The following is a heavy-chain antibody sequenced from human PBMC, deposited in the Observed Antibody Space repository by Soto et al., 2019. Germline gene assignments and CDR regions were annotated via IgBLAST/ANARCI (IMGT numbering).Heavy chain of an antibody. J-gene: IGHJ5*02. Sequence: QVQLVQSGAEVKKPGASVKVSCKTSGYTFTNDDINWVRQAAGQGLEWIGWMSPNSGNTGHAQKFQGRVTLTRDTPITTAHMDLSSPTSEDTAVHYWARGMSDGFGEVSWGQGTLVTVSS. D-gene: IGHD3-10*01. CDR3: ARGMSDGFGEVS. CDR1: GYTFTNDD. V-gene: IGHV1-8*02. CDR2: MSPNSGNT.